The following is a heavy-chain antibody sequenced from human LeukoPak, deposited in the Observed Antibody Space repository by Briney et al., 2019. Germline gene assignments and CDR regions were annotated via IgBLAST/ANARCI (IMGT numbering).Heavy chain of an antibody. V-gene: IGHV3-53*01. CDR2: IYSGGST. J-gene: IGHJ4*02. D-gene: IGHD4-17*01. Sequence: GGSLRLSCAASGFTVSSNYMSWVRQAPGKGLEWVSVIYSGGSTYYADSVKGRFTISRDNSKNTLYLQINSLRAEDTAVYYCARGRLRERLDYWGQGTLVTVSS. CDR3: ARGRLRERLDY. CDR1: GFTVSSNY.